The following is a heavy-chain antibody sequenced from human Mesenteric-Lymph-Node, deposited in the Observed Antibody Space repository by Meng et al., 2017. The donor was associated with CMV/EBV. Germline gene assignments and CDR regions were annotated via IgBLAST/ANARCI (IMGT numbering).Heavy chain of an antibody. CDR3: TTDAVVIPPN. Sequence: GESLKISCAASGFTFSSYSMNWVRQAPGKGLEWVSSISSSSSYIYYADSVKGRFTISRDNAKNSLYLQMNSLRAEDTAVYYCTTDAVVIPPNWGQGTLVTVSS. D-gene: IGHD3-22*01. CDR2: ISSSSSYI. J-gene: IGHJ4*02. CDR1: GFTFSSYS. V-gene: IGHV3-21*01.